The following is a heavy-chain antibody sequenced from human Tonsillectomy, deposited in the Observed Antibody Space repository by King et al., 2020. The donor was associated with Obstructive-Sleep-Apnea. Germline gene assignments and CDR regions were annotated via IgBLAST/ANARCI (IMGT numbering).Heavy chain of an antibody. Sequence: VQLVESGGGLVQPGGSPRLSCAASGFTFSNYAMSWVRQAPGKGLEWVSAISGSGGSTYYADSVKGRFTISRDNSKNTLSLQMNNLRAEDTALYYCAKVSYYDFWSGYPCSFGYWGQGTLVTVSS. CDR1: GFTFSNYA. J-gene: IGHJ4*02. V-gene: IGHV3-23*04. CDR2: ISGSGGST. D-gene: IGHD3-3*01. CDR3: AKVSYYDFWSGYPCSFGY.